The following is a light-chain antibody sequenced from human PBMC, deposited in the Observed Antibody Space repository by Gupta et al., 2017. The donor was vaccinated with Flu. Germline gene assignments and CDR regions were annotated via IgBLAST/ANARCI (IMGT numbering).Light chain of an antibody. V-gene: IGKV2-28*01. J-gene: IGKJ3*01. CDR1: QSLLHSNGYNY. CDR3: MQALQTPFT. Sequence: DIVVTQSPLSLPVTPGEPASISCRSSQSLLHSNGYNYLDWYLQKPGQSPQHLIYLGSNRASGVPDRFSGSGSGTDFTLKISRVEAEDVGVYYCMQALQTPFTFGPGTKVDIK. CDR2: LGS.